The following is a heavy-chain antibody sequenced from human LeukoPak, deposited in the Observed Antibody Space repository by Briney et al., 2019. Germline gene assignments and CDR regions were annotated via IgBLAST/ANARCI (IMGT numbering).Heavy chain of an antibody. CDR2: VSGSGGST. Sequence: GGSLRLSCAASGFTFSGYVMTWVRQAPGKGLEWVSAVSGSGGSTYYADSVKGRFTISRDNSKNTLYLQMNSLRAEDTAVYYCAKSGGSYYYYGMDVWGQGTTVTVSS. V-gene: IGHV3-23*01. D-gene: IGHD1-26*01. CDR3: AKSGGSYYYYGMDV. J-gene: IGHJ6*02. CDR1: GFTFSGYV.